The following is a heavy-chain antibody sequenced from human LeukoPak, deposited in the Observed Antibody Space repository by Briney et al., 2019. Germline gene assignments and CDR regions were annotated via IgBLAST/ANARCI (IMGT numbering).Heavy chain of an antibody. V-gene: IGHV1-2*02. Sequence: ASVTVSCKASGYTFTGYYMHWVRQAPGQGLEWMGWINPNSGGTNYAQKFQGRVTMTRDTSISTAYMELSRLRSDDTAVYYCARDSKYNWNDVGHWFDPWGQGTLVTVSS. D-gene: IGHD1-1*01. J-gene: IGHJ5*02. CDR3: ARDSKYNWNDVGHWFDP. CDR2: INPNSGGT. CDR1: GYTFTGYY.